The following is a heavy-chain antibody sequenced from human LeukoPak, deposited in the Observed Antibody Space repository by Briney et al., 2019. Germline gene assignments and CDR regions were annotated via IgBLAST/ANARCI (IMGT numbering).Heavy chain of an antibody. D-gene: IGHD6-6*01. CDR2: IYTSWST. Sequence: PSETLSLXCTVSGGSISRYYGSWIRRPAGKGREWIRRIYTSWSTNYNPSLKSRVTMSVDTSKNQFSLKLSSVTAADTAVYYCASGRIAALDYWGQGTLVTVSS. V-gene: IGHV4-4*07. CDR3: ASGRIAALDY. CDR1: GGSISRYY. J-gene: IGHJ4*02.